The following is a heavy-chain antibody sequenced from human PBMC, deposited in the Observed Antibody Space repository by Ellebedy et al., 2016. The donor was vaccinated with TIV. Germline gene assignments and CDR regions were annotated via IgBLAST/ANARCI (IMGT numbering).Heavy chain of an antibody. CDR2: TSTYEDNT. CDR3: ATYVLSANYGGLDN. V-gene: IGHV1-18*01. J-gene: IGHJ4*02. Sequence: ASVKVSXXASGYSFGTHGMTWVRQAPGQGLEWMGWTSTYEDNTNYAQKFQGRLTLTADRSSNTAYMELRRLTSDDTAVYYCATYVLSANYGGLDNWGQGTLVTVSS. CDR1: GYSFGTHG. D-gene: IGHD3-10*02.